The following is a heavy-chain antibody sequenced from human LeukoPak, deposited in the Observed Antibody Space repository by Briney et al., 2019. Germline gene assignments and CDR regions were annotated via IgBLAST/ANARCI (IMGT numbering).Heavy chain of an antibody. J-gene: IGHJ4*02. CDR1: GGSISSGDYY. Sequence: SQTLSLTCTVSGGSISSGDYYWSWIRQPPGKGLEWIGYIYYSGSTYYNPSLKSQVTISVDTSKNQFSLKLSSVTAADTAVYYCARVVPDYYGSGIYYNVYFDYWGQGTLVTVSS. CDR3: ARVVPDYYGSGIYYNVYFDY. CDR2: IYYSGST. V-gene: IGHV4-30-4*01. D-gene: IGHD3-10*01.